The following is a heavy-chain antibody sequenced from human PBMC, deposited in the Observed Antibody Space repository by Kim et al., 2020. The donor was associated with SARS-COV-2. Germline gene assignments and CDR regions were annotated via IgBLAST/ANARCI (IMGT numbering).Heavy chain of an antibody. J-gene: IGHJ4*01. CDR2: ICGSGGSN. D-gene: IGHD2-21*02. Sequence: GGSLRLSCAASGFTFSSNDMSWVRQAPGKGLEWVSAICGSGGSNYDADSEKGRFTTCSDNSKNMLYQQMNSLSGDATAVYYWEKPLALYGDFLDYLGHG. CDR1: GFTFSSND. CDR3: EKPLALYGDFLDY. V-gene: IGHV3-23*01.